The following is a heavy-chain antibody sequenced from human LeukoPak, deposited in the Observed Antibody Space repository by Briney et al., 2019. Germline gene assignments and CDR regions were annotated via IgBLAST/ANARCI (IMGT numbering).Heavy chain of an antibody. J-gene: IGHJ3*02. CDR2: ISGSGGST. V-gene: IGHV3-23*01. CDR1: GFTFNNYA. D-gene: IGHD2-21*02. Sequence: GGSLRLSCAASGFTFNNYAMSWVRQAPGKGLEWVSSISGSGGSTYYAGSVKGRLTISRDNSKNTLYLQMNSLRAEDTAVYYCAKDIVVVTSGSNAFDIWGQGTMVTVSS. CDR3: AKDIVVVTSGSNAFDI.